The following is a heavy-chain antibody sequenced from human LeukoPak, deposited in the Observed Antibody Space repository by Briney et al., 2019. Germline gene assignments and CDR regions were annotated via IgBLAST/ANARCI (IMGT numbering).Heavy chain of an antibody. J-gene: IGHJ4*02. D-gene: IGHD3-3*01. CDR3: ARESDPAYYDFWSGYGGYFDY. CDR2: IKQDGSEK. Sequence: GGSLRLSCAASGFTFSSYWMSWVRQAPGKGLEWVANIKQDGSEKYYVDSVKGRFTISRDNAKNSLYLQMNSLRAEDTAVYYCARESDPAYYDFWSGYGGYFDYWGQGTLVTVSS. V-gene: IGHV3-7*01. CDR1: GFTFSSYW.